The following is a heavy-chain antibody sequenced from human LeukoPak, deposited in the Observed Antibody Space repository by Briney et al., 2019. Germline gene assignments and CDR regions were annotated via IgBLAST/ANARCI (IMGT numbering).Heavy chain of an antibody. J-gene: IGHJ5*02. CDR1: GYSFTSYW. Sequence: GESLKISCKGSGYSFTSYWIAWVRQMPGKGLEWMGIIYPGDSDTRYSPSFQGQVTISVDKSISTAYLQWSSLKASDTAMYYCARSSCSNINCRGNWFDPWGQGTLVTVSS. CDR2: IYPGDSDT. D-gene: IGHD2-2*01. CDR3: ARSSCSNINCRGNWFDP. V-gene: IGHV5-51*01.